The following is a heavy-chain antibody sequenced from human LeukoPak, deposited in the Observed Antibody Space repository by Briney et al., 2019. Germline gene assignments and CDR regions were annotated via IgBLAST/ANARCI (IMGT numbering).Heavy chain of an antibody. Sequence: GGSLRLSCAASGFTFSSYAMSWVRQVPGKGLEWLSAISSSGSTTYYADSVKGRITISRDNSKNTLYLQMNSLRAEDTAVYYCAEKKNFYFDYWGQGTLVTVSS. J-gene: IGHJ4*02. V-gene: IGHV3-23*01. CDR3: AEKKNFYFDY. CDR2: ISSSGSTT. D-gene: IGHD1-7*01. CDR1: GFTFSSYA.